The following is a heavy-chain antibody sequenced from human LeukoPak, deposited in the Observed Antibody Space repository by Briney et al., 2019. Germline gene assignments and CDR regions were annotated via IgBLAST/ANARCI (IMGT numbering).Heavy chain of an antibody. CDR2: ISSSAGTT. Sequence: GGSLRLSCAATGFTFSSYVMRCVRQAPGRGVECVSSISSSAGTTYYADSVKGRFTISRDNSENTLHLQMNSLRAEDTAVYYCASSRWLQSPLDYWGQGTLVTVSS. V-gene: IGHV3-23*01. CDR1: GFTFSSYV. J-gene: IGHJ4*02. CDR3: ASSRWLQSPLDY. D-gene: IGHD5-24*01.